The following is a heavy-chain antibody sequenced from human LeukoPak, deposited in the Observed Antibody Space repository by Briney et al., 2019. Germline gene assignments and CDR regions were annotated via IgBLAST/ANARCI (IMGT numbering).Heavy chain of an antibody. CDR1: GFTFSSYW. D-gene: IGHD5-24*01. V-gene: IGHV3-7*01. CDR2: IKQDGSEK. Sequence: GGSLRLSCAASGFTFSSYWMSWVRQAPGKGLEWVANIKQDGSEKNYVGSVKGRFTISRDNAKNSLYLQMNSLRAEDTAMYYCARDPTHDKGNLQFQGGWGQGTLVTVSS. CDR3: ARDPTHDKGNLQFQGG. J-gene: IGHJ4*02.